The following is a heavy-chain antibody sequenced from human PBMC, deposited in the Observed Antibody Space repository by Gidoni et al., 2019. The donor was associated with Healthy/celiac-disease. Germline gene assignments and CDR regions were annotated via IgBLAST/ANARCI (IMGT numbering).Heavy chain of an antibody. J-gene: IGHJ3*02. D-gene: IGHD3-22*01. CDR2: ISWNSGSI. CDR3: AKGGYYDKDAFDI. Sequence: EVQLVESGGGLVQPGRSLRLSCAASGFTFDDYAMPWVRQAPGKGLEWVSGISWNSGSIGYADSVKGRFTISRDNAKNSLYLQMNSLRAEDTALYYCAKGGYYDKDAFDIWGQGTMVTVSS. V-gene: IGHV3-9*01. CDR1: GFTFDDYA.